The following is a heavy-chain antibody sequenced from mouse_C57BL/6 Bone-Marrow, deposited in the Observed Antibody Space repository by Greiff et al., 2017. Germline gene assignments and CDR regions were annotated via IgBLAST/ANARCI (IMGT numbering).Heavy chain of an antibody. Sequence: QVQLQQPGAELVKPGASVKMSCKASGYTFTSYWITWVKQRPGQGLEWIGDIYPGSGSTNYNEKFKSKATLTVDTSSSTAYMQLSSLTSEDSAVYYGARAYYYGSSSYAMDYWGQGTSVTVSS. CDR1: GYTFTSYW. J-gene: IGHJ4*01. V-gene: IGHV1-55*01. CDR3: ARAYYYGSSSYAMDY. D-gene: IGHD1-1*01. CDR2: IYPGSGST.